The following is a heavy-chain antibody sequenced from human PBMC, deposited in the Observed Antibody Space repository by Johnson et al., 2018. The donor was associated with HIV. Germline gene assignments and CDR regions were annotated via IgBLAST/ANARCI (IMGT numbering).Heavy chain of an antibody. V-gene: IGHV3-30*02. CDR1: GFTFSSYG. Sequence: QVQLVESGGGLVQPGGYLRLSCAASGFTFSSYGMHWVRQAPGKGLEWVAFIRYDGSNKYYADSVKGRFTISRDNSKNTLYLQMTSLRAEDTAVYYCAKVGGTTILRDAFDIWGQGTMVTVSS. D-gene: IGHD1-1*01. J-gene: IGHJ3*02. CDR3: AKVGGTTILRDAFDI. CDR2: IRYDGSNK.